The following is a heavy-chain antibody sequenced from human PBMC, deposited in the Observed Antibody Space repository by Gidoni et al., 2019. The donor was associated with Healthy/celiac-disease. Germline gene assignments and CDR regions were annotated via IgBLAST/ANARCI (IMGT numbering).Heavy chain of an antibody. CDR1: GGSISSGDYY. Sequence: QVQLQESGPGLVKPSQTLSLTCTVSGGSISSGDYYWSWIRQPPGKGLEWNWYIYYSGSTYHNPSLKSRVTISVDTSQNQFSLKLSSVTAADTAVYYCARGYCSSTRCYTNYYYMDVWGKGTTVTVSS. V-gene: IGHV4-30-4*01. CDR2: IYYSGST. CDR3: ARGYCSSTRCYTNYYYMDV. D-gene: IGHD2-2*02. J-gene: IGHJ6*03.